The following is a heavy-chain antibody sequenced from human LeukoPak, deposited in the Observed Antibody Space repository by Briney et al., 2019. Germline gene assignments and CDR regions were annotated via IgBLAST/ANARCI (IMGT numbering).Heavy chain of an antibody. Sequence: ASLKVSCKASGYTFTGYYMHWVRQAPGQRLEWMGWINPNSGGTNYAQKFQGWVTMTRDTSISTAYMELSRLRSDDTAVYYCARGGELRYFDWLLSGAFDIWGQGTMVTVSS. CDR2: INPNSGGT. CDR1: GYTFTGYY. V-gene: IGHV1-2*04. D-gene: IGHD3-9*01. J-gene: IGHJ3*02. CDR3: ARGGELRYFDWLLSGAFDI.